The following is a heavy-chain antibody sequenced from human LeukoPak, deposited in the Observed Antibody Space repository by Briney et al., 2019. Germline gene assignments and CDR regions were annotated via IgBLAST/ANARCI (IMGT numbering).Heavy chain of an antibody. CDR1: GYIFTTYW. J-gene: IGHJ4*02. CDR3: IRRGDPYNSGNFRHLDF. D-gene: IGHD3-10*01. CDR2: IYPGDSDT. V-gene: IGHV5-51*01. Sequence: GESLKISCKGSGYIFTTYWIGWGRQMPGKGLEWLGIIYPGDSDTKYNPSFEGQVTISADMSITTAYLQWSSLGASDTAMYYCIRRGDPYNSGNFRHLDFWGQGTLVTVSS.